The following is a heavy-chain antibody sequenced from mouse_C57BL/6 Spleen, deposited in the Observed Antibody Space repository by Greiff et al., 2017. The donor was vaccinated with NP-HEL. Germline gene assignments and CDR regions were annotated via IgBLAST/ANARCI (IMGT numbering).Heavy chain of an antibody. CDR3: TRSNYGYFDV. V-gene: IGHV1-15*01. J-gene: IGHJ1*03. CDR1: GYTFTDYE. Sequence: VQRVESGAELVRPGASVTLSCKASGYTFTDYEMHWVKQTPVHGLEWIGAIDPETGGTAYNQKFKGKAILTADKSSSTAYMELRSLTSEDSAVYYCTRSNYGYFDVWGTGTTVTVSS. D-gene: IGHD2-5*01. CDR2: IDPETGGT.